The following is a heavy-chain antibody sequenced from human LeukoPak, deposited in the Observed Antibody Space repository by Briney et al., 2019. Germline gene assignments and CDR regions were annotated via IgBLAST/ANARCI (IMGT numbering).Heavy chain of an antibody. V-gene: IGHV1-18*01. D-gene: IGHD3-22*01. CDR2: ISAYNGNT. CDR1: GYTFTSYG. Sequence: ASVKVSCKASGYTFTSYGISWVRQAPGQGLEWMGWISAYNGNTNYAQKLQGRVTMTTDTSTSTAYMELRSLRSDDTAVYYCASADYYDSSGYYHNWFDPWGQGTLVTVSS. J-gene: IGHJ5*02. CDR3: ASADYYDSSGYYHNWFDP.